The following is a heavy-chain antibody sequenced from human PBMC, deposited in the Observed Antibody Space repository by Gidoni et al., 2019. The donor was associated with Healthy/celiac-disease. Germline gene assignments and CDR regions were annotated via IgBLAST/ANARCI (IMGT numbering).Heavy chain of an antibody. J-gene: IGHJ4*02. CDR3: ARHRTTVNSSFDD. Sequence: VQLVQSGAEVKKPGESLKISCKGSGYSFTSYWIGWVRQMPGKGLEWMGIIYPGDSDTRYTPSFQGKVTISADKSISTAYLQWSSLKASDTAMYYCARHRTTVNSSFDDGGQGTLVTVSS. V-gene: IGHV5-51*01. CDR2: IYPGDSDT. D-gene: IGHD4-17*01. CDR1: GYSFTSYW.